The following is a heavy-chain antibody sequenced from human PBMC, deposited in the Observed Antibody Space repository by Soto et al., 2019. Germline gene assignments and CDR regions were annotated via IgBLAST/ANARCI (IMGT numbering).Heavy chain of an antibody. Sequence: PVESLTISCKVSGYSFTSYWIVWVLQMPGKGLEWMGIIYPGDSDTRYSPSFQGQVTISADKSISTAYLQRSSLKASDTAMYYCARLPFVYMAYFDYWGQGTMVTVSS. D-gene: IGHD4-4*01. CDR1: GYSFTSYW. J-gene: IGHJ4*02. CDR3: ARLPFVYMAYFDY. V-gene: IGHV5-51*01. CDR2: IYPGDSDT.